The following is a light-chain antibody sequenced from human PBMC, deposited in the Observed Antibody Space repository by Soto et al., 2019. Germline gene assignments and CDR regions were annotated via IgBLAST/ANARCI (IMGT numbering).Light chain of an antibody. CDR1: QSINTY. V-gene: IGKV3-11*01. Sequence: EIVLAQSPATLSLSPGEKATLSCRASQSINTYLGWYRQKPGQAPRLLIYDAANRATGVPARFSGSGSGTDFTLTITNLEPEDFAVYYCQHRFNWPLTFGAGTKVDIK. CDR2: DAA. CDR3: QHRFNWPLT. J-gene: IGKJ4*01.